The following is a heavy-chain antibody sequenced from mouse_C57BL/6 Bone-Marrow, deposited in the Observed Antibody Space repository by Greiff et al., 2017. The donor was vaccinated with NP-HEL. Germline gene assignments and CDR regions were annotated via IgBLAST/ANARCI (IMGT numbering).Heavy chain of an antibody. CDR3: ARGGSIGLRQGFDAMDY. V-gene: IGHV1-22*01. CDR1: GYTFTDYN. J-gene: IGHJ4*01. CDR2: INPNNGGT. D-gene: IGHD2-4*01. Sequence: EVQRVESGPELVKPGASVKMSCKASGYTFTDYNMHWVKQSHGKSLEWIGYINPNNGGTSYNQKFKGKATLTVNKSSSTAYMELRSLTSEDSAVYYCARGGSIGLRQGFDAMDYWGQGTSVTVSS.